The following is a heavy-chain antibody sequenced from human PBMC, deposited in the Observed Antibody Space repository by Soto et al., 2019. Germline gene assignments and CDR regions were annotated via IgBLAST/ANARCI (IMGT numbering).Heavy chain of an antibody. CDR1: GFTVSSNY. Sequence: GGSLRLSCAASGFTVSSNYMSWVRQAPGKGLEYVSAISSNGGSTYYADSVKGRFTISRDNSKNTLYLQMSSLRAEDTAVYYCVKIPLAPSGRPYWGQGTLVTVSS. CDR3: VKIPLAPSGRPY. CDR2: ISSNGGST. J-gene: IGHJ4*02. V-gene: IGHV3-64D*06. D-gene: IGHD5-12*01.